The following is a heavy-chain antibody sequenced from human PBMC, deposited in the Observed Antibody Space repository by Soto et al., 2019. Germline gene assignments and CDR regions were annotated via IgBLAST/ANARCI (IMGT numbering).Heavy chain of an antibody. J-gene: IGHJ6*02. CDR2: IYTIGST. Sequence: EVQLVESGGGLIQPGGSLRLSCAASGFSVSSDYMSWVRQAPGKGLEWVAVIYTIGSTYYAGSVKGRFTISRDTSRNTLYLQMSTLRAEDTAVYFCAMTTNYYYSLDVWGQGTTVSVSS. CDR1: GFSVSSDY. V-gene: IGHV3-53*01. D-gene: IGHD2-8*01. CDR3: AMTTNYYYSLDV.